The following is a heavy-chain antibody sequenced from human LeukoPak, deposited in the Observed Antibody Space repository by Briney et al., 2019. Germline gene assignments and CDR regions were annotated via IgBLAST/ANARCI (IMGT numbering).Heavy chain of an antibody. CDR2: IRSSGSTI. D-gene: IGHD2-15*01. CDR3: ARDTLDLVVVPQIWCDP. V-gene: IGHV3-11*01. Sequence: GGSLRLSCAASGFTFSDYYMSWIRQAPGKGLEWVSYIRSSGSTIYYADSVKGRFTISRDNAKNSLYLQMNSLRAEDTAVYYCARDTLDLVVVPQIWCDPWGQRTLVTVSS. J-gene: IGHJ5*02. CDR1: GFTFSDYY.